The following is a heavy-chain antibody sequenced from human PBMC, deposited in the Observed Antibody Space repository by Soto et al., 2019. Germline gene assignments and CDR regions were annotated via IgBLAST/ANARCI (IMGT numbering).Heavy chain of an antibody. V-gene: IGHV3-21*01. J-gene: IGHJ6*02. CDR2: ISGDSNYI. CDR1: GFSFSGYN. CDR3: ARVVYFDRSAYGL. D-gene: IGHD3-22*01. Sequence: GGSLRLSCAASGFSFSGYNMNWVRQAPGKGLEWVSSISGDSNYIYYADPVQGRFTISRDNAKNSVYLQMNSLRAEDTAVYYCARVVYFDRSAYGLCGRGTTVTVYS.